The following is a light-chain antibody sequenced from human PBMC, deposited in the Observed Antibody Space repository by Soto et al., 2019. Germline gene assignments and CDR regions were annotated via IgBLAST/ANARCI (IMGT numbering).Light chain of an antibody. Sequence: IVLTQSPATLSLSPGERATLSCKASQNVISNLAWYKQKPGQAPRLLIYGASTRATGIPDRFSGSGSGTEFTLTISRLQPEDFEVYYCQQYDSSPMTFGQGTRLEIK. CDR1: QNVISN. CDR2: GAS. V-gene: IGKV3-20*01. J-gene: IGKJ5*01. CDR3: QQYDSSPMT.